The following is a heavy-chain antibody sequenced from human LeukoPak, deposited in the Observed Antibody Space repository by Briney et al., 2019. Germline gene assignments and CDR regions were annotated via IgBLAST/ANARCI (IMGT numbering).Heavy chain of an antibody. D-gene: IGHD3-9*01. J-gene: IGHJ5*02. CDR2: TYYRSKWYS. Sequence: SQTLSLTCAISGDSVSSKTASWNWIRQSPSRGLEWLGRTYYRSKWYSDSAVSVKSRITINPDTSKNQFSLQLNSVTPEDTAVYYCARGGSDWSVSLFDPWGQGTLATVSS. CDR3: ARGGSDWSVSLFDP. CDR1: GDSVSSKTAS. V-gene: IGHV6-1*01.